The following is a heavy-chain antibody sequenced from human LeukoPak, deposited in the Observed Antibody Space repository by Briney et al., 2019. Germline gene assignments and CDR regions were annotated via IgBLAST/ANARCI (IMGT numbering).Heavy chain of an antibody. V-gene: IGHV1-18*01. J-gene: IGHJ4*02. CDR2: ISAYNGNT. D-gene: IGHD5-18*01. CDR1: GYTFTSYG. CDR3: AREVLVDTAMDRTYYFDY. Sequence: GASVKVSCKASGYTFTSYGISWVRQAPGQGLEWMGWISAYNGNTNYAQKLQGRVTKTTDTSTSTAYMELRSLRSDDTAVYYCAREVLVDTAMDRTYYFDYWGQGTLVTVSS.